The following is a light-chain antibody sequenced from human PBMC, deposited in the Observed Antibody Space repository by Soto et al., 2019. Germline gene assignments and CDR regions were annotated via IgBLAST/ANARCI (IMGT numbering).Light chain of an antibody. CDR2: DVN. CDR1: SSDIGAYNY. V-gene: IGLV2-14*03. CDR3: TSWTTSTTMI. Sequence: QSVLTQPASVSGSPGQSITISCTGTSSDIGAYNYVSWYQQHPGKAPKLMIYDVNIRPSGVSNRFSDSKSGNTASLTISGLQAEDEADYYCTSWTTSTTMIFGGGTKLTVL. J-gene: IGLJ2*01.